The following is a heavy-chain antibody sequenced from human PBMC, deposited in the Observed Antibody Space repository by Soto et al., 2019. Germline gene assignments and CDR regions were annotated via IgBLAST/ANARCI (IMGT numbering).Heavy chain of an antibody. CDR2: MNPNSGNT. Sequence: GPVKVSCKASGYTFTSYDINWVRQATGQGLEWMGWMNPNSGNTGYAQKFQGRVTMTRNTSISTAYMELSSLRSEDTAVYYCARSHYDFWSGYYEDYWGQGTLVTVSS. CDR1: GYTFTSYD. CDR3: ARSHYDFWSGYYEDY. D-gene: IGHD3-3*01. V-gene: IGHV1-8*01. J-gene: IGHJ4*02.